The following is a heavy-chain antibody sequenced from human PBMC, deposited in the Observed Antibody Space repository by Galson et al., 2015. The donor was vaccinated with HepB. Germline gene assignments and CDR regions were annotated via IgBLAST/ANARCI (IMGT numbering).Heavy chain of an antibody. Sequence: SLRLSCAASGFTFSSYAMSWVRQAPGKGLEWVSAISGSGGSTYYADSVKGRFTISRDNSKNTLYLQMNSLRAEDTAVYYCAKVFVGATAFDYWGQGTLVTVSS. CDR3: AKVFVGATAFDY. D-gene: IGHD1-26*01. V-gene: IGHV3-23*01. CDR2: ISGSGGST. CDR1: GFTFSSYA. J-gene: IGHJ4*02.